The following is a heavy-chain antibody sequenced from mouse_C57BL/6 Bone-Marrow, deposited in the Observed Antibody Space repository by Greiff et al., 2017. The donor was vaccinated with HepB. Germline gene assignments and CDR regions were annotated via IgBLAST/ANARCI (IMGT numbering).Heavy chain of an antibody. CDR3: ARRRQLRMDY. CDR1: GFTFSSYG. J-gene: IGHJ4*01. Sequence: EVHLVESGGDLVKPGGSLKLSCAASGFTFSSYGMSWVRQTPDKRLEWVATISNGGSYTYYPDSVKGRFTISRDNAKNTLYLQMSSLKSEDTAMYYCARRRQLRMDYWGQGTSVTVSS. V-gene: IGHV5-6*01. CDR2: ISNGGSYT. D-gene: IGHD3-2*02.